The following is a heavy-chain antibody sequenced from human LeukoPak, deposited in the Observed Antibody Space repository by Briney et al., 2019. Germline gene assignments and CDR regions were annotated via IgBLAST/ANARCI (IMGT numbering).Heavy chain of an antibody. D-gene: IGHD3-16*02. Sequence: GASVKVSCKASGYTFTSYGISWVRQAPGQGLEWMGWISAYNGNTNYAQKLQGRVTMTTDTSTSTAYMELRSLRSDDTAVYYCARAMITFGGVIATPDYWGQGTLVTVSS. CDR3: ARAMITFGGVIATPDY. CDR1: GYTFTSYG. J-gene: IGHJ4*02. V-gene: IGHV1-18*01. CDR2: ISAYNGNT.